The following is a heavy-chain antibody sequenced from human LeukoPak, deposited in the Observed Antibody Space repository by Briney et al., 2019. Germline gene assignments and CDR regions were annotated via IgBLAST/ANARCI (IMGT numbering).Heavy chain of an antibody. D-gene: IGHD3-22*01. V-gene: IGHV3-11*01. CDR1: GFTFSDYY. CDR3: ARDSRYDSSGYFR. J-gene: IGHJ4*02. Sequence: GGSLRLSCAASGFTFSDYYMSWIRQAPGKGLECVSYISSSGSTIYYADSVKGRFTISRDNAKNSLYLQMNSLRAEDTAVYYCARDSRYDSSGYFRWGQGTLVTVSS. CDR2: ISSSGSTI.